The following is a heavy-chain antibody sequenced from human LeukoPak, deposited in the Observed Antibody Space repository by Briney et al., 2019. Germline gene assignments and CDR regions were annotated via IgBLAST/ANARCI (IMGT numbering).Heavy chain of an antibody. J-gene: IGHJ5*02. Sequence: GASVKVSCKASGFTFTSSAVQWVRQARGQRLEWIGWIVVGSGNTNYAQKFQERVTITRDMSTSTAYMELSSLRSEETAVYYCAAESGDILTAIDPWGQGTLVTVSS. CDR2: IVVGSGNT. CDR1: GFTFTSSA. V-gene: IGHV1-58*01. CDR3: AAESGDILTAIDP. D-gene: IGHD3-9*01.